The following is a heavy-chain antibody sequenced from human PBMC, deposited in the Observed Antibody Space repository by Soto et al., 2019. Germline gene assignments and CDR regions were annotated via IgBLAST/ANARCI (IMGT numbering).Heavy chain of an antibody. CDR3: ASERYDILTGYYNDYYYYYGMDV. V-gene: IGHV1-69*13. CDR1: GGTFSSYA. J-gene: IGHJ6*02. Sequence: SVKVSCKASGGTFSSYAISWVRQAPGQGLEWMGGIIPIFGTANYAQKFQGRVTITADESTSTAYMELSSLRSEDTAVYYCASERYDILTGYYNDYYYYYGMDVWGQGTTVTVSS. D-gene: IGHD3-9*01. CDR2: IIPIFGTA.